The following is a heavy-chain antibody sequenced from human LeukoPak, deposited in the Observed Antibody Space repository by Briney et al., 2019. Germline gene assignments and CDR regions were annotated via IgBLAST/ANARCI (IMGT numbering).Heavy chain of an antibody. J-gene: IGHJ4*02. Sequence: GGSLRLSCSASGFSFSSDAMHWVRQAPGQGLEYVSAISENGGTTYYAGSLKGRFTISRDNSKNTLYLQMSSLRPEDTAVYYCVKDTYTFGLDIFDSWGQGTLVTVSS. CDR1: GFSFSSDA. V-gene: IGHV3-64D*06. CDR3: VKDTYTFGLDIFDS. CDR2: ISENGGTT. D-gene: IGHD3-9*01.